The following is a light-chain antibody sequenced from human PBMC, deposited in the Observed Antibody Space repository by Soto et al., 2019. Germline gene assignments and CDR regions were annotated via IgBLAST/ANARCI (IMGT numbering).Light chain of an antibody. Sequence: DIQMTQSPSSLSASVGDRVTITCRASQSISSYLSWYQQKPGKAPNLLIYGASTLQSGVPSRFGGSGSGTDFTLTISSLQPEDFATYYCQQGYSTPPTFGGGIKVEIK. V-gene: IGKV1-39*01. CDR3: QQGYSTPPT. CDR1: QSISSY. J-gene: IGKJ4*01. CDR2: GAS.